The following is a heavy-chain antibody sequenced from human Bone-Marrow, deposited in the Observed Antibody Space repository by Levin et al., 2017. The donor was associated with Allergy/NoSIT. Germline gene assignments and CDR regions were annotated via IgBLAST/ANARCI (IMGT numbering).Heavy chain of an antibody. D-gene: IGHD3-9*01. CDR2: IWYDGSKK. Sequence: LSLTCAASGFSFSDYGMHWVRQAPGKGLEWVAVIWYDGSKKFYADSVKGRFTISRDTYKNRLYLEMNSLRAEDTALYFCARELVDDILSGIKTYYHFYGMDVWGQGTTVSVSS. CDR1: GFSFSDYG. CDR3: ARELVDDILSGIKTYYHFYGMDV. V-gene: IGHV3-33*01. J-gene: IGHJ6*02.